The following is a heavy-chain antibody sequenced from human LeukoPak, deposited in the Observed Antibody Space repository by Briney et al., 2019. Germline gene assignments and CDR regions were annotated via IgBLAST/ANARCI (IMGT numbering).Heavy chain of an antibody. Sequence: ASVKVSCKTSGYTFTDYFMQWVRHAPGQGLEWMGWINPNSGGTSYAQKFQGRVTMTRDTSISTAYMELGRLRSDDTAVYHCARDYELGTAGTAYEYFDNWGQGTLVTVSS. J-gene: IGHJ4*02. CDR2: INPNSGGT. D-gene: IGHD1-1*01. CDR3: ARDYELGTAGTAYEYFDN. CDR1: GYTFTDYF. V-gene: IGHV1-2*02.